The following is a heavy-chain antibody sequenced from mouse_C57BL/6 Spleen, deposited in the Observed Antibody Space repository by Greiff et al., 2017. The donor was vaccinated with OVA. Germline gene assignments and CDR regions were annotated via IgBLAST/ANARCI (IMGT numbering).Heavy chain of an antibody. CDR1: GFTFSDYY. D-gene: IGHD1-1*01. CDR2: INYDGSST. CDR3: ARGPFYYGSPCWDFDV. J-gene: IGHJ1*03. Sequence: EVKLVESEGGLVQPGSSMKLSCTASGFTFSDYYMAWVRQVPEKGLEWVANINYDGSSTYYLDSLKSRFIISRDNAKNILYLQMSSLKSEDTATYYCARGPFYYGSPCWDFDVWGTGTTVTVSS. V-gene: IGHV5-16*01.